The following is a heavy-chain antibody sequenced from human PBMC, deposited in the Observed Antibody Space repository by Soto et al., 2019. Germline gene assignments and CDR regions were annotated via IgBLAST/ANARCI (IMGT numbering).Heavy chain of an antibody. CDR3: ARDITMSTPGYYYYGMDV. Sequence: PGGSLRLSCAASGFTCSSSWMNWVRQAPGKGLEWVSSISSSSSYIYYADSVKGRFTISRDNAKNSLYLQMNSLRAEDTAVYYCARDITMSTPGYYYYGMDVWGQGTTVTVSS. CDR1: GFTCSSSW. V-gene: IGHV3-21*01. D-gene: IGHD3-10*02. CDR2: ISSSSSYI. J-gene: IGHJ6*02.